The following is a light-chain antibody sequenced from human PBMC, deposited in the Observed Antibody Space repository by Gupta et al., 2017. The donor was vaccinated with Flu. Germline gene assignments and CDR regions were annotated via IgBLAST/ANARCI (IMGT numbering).Light chain of an antibody. Sequence: SSVSASVGDRVTITCRASQDISSWLAWYQQKPGKAPKLLIYAASSLQSGVPSRFSGSGSGTDFTLTISSLQPEDFATYYCQQANRVPGLTFGGGTKVEIK. CDR3: QQANRVPGLT. CDR2: AAS. CDR1: QDISSW. J-gene: IGKJ4*01. V-gene: IGKV1-12*01.